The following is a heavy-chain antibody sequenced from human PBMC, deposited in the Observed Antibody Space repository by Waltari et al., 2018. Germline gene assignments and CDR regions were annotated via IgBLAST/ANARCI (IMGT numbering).Heavy chain of an antibody. J-gene: IGHJ1*01. CDR1: GFTFTTHW. Sequence: EVQLVESGGGLVQPGGSLTLSCPASGFTFTTHWMHWVRQAPGKGLVWVSRINSDATTTNYADSVKGRFTISRDNAKNTVSLQMNSLTVEDTAVYYCSANFQHWGQGTLVTVSS. CDR3: SANFQH. V-gene: IGHV3-74*01. CDR2: INSDATTT. D-gene: IGHD6-25*01.